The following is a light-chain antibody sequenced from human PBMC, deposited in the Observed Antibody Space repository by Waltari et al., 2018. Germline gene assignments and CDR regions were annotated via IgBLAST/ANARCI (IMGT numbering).Light chain of an antibody. Sequence: EIVLTQSPGTLSLSPGQRATLSCRASQSVYSSYLAWYQQKPGQAPRLLIFDASNRATGIPDRFSGCGSGTDFTLTISRLEPEDFAVYFCQQYSYSPNTFGQGTKLEI. CDR3: QQYSYSPNT. J-gene: IGKJ2*01. CDR1: QSVYSSY. V-gene: IGKV3-20*01. CDR2: DAS.